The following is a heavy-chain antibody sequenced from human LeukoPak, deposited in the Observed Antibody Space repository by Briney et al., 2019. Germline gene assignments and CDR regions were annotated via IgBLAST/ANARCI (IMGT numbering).Heavy chain of an antibody. Sequence: GASVKVSCTASGYTFTGYYMHWVRQAPGQGLEWMGWINPNSGGTNYAQKFQGRVTMTRDTSISTAYMELSRLRSDDTAVYYCARVRYYYGSGSFFDYWGQGTLVTVSS. CDR3: ARVRYYYGSGSFFDY. J-gene: IGHJ4*02. CDR1: GYTFTGYY. CDR2: INPNSGGT. D-gene: IGHD3-10*01. V-gene: IGHV1-2*02.